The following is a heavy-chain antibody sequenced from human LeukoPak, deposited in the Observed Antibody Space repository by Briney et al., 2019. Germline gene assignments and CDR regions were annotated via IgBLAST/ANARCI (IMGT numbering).Heavy chain of an antibody. CDR1: VYTFTVYY. Sequence: VASVKVSCKASVYTFTVYYMHCVPEAPGRGRGWRGEVHPNSGGTHYTQEFRGRVKLTRDTSISTAYMERSRLGSDVTAVYYCARGHIVVVPAANTSDYYYYYGIDVWGEETTLTVSS. J-gene: IGHJ6*04. D-gene: IGHD2-2*01. V-gene: IGHV1-2*02. CDR2: VHPNSGGT. CDR3: ARGHIVVVPAANTSDYYYYYGIDV.